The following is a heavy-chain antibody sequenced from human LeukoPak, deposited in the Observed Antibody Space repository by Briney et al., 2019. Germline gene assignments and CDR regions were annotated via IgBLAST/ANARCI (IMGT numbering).Heavy chain of an antibody. J-gene: IGHJ4*02. CDR3: ARALHGGSYFLDY. Sequence: PSETLSLTCTVSGGSIRSSYYYWGWIRQPPGKGLEWLGEISHSGSTNYSPSLKSRVTISVDTSKNQFSLKLSSVTAADTAVYYCARALHGGSYFLDYWGQGTLVTVSS. D-gene: IGHD1-26*01. CDR1: GGSIRSSYYY. V-gene: IGHV4-39*07. CDR2: ISHSGST.